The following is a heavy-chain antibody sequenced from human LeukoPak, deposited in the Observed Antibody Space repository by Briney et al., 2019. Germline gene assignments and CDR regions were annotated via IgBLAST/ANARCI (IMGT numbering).Heavy chain of an antibody. D-gene: IGHD3-22*01. CDR1: GYTFTGYY. V-gene: IGHV1-2*02. CDR2: INPNSGGT. J-gene: IGHJ5*02. CDR3: ARDYYDSSGSPGSP. Sequence: GASVKVSCTASGYTFTGYYMHWVRQAPGQGLEWMGWINPNSGGTNYAQKFQGRVTMTRDTSISTAYMELSRLRSDDTAVYYCARDYYDSSGSPGSPWGQGTLVTVSS.